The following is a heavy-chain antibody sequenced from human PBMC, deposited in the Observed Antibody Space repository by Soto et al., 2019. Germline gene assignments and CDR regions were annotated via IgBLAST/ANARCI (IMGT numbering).Heavy chain of an antibody. Sequence: SETLSLTCAVSGGSISSGGYSWSWIRQPPGNGLEWIGYIYHSGSTYYNPSLKSRVTISVDRSKNQFSLKLSSVTAADTAVYYCARVGSSYCISTSCYFRSIWFDPWGQGTLVTVSS. V-gene: IGHV4-30-2*01. CDR2: IYHSGST. CDR1: GGSISSGGYS. D-gene: IGHD2-2*01. J-gene: IGHJ5*02. CDR3: ARVGSSYCISTSCYFRSIWFDP.